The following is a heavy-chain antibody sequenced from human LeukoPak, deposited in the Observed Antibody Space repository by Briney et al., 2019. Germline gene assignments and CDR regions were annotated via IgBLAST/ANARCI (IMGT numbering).Heavy chain of an antibody. V-gene: IGHV4-39*07. CDR3: ARGGQNPPFDY. Sequence: SETLSLTCTVSGGSISSSSYYWGWIRQPPGKGLEWIGSIYYSGSTYYNPSLKSRVTISVDTSKNQFSLKLSSVTAADTAVYYCARGGQNPPFDYWGQGTLVTVSS. J-gene: IGHJ4*02. CDR1: GGSISSSSYY. CDR2: IYYSGST.